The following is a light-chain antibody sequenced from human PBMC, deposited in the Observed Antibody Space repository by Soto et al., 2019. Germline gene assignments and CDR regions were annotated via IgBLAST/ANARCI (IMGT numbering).Light chain of an antibody. V-gene: IGLV1-40*01. CDR3: CSYAGGNIYL. CDR1: SSNIGAGYD. CDR2: GNN. Sequence: QSVLTQPPSMSGAPGQRVTISCTGSSSNIGAGYDVHWYQQLPGTAPKLLIYGNNNRPSGVPGRLSGSKSGTSASLAITGLQAEDEADYYCCSYAGGNIYLFGTGTKLTVL. J-gene: IGLJ1*01.